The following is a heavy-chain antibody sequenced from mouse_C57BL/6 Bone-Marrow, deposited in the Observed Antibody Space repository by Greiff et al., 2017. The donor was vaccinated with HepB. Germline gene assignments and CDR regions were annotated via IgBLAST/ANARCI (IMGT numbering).Heavy chain of an antibody. CDR2: IYPRSGNT. CDR3: ARKVGGPMDY. D-gene: IGHD1-1*01. V-gene: IGHV1-81*01. Sequence: VQLQQSGAELARPGASVKLSCKASGYTLTSYGISWVKQRTGQGLEWIGEIYPRSGNTYYNEKFKGKATLTADKSSSTAYMELRSLTSEDSAVYFCARKVGGPMDYWGQGTSVTVSS. J-gene: IGHJ4*01. CDR1: GYTLTSYG.